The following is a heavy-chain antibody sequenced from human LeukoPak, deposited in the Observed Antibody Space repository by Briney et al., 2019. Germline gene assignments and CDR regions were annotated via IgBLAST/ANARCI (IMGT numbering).Heavy chain of an antibody. Sequence: TSETLSLTCTVSGGSISSYYWSWIRQPPGKGLEWIGYIYYSGSTNYNPSLKSRVTISVDTSKNQFSLKLSSVTAADTAVYYCARSSSYNWNYGFDYWGQGTLVTVSS. D-gene: IGHD1-7*01. J-gene: IGHJ4*02. V-gene: IGHV4-59*01. CDR3: ARSSSYNWNYGFDY. CDR1: GGSISSYY. CDR2: IYYSGST.